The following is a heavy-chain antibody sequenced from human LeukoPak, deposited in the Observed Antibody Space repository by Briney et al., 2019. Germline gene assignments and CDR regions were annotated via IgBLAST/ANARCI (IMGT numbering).Heavy chain of an antibody. CDR2: ISSSGSTI. Sequence: GGSLRLPCAASGFTFSDYYMSWIRQAPGKGLEWVSYISSSGSTIYYADSMKGRFTISRNNDKNSLYLQMNSLRAEDTAVYYCARDSYYDSSPGDWGQGTLVTVSS. D-gene: IGHD3-22*01. V-gene: IGHV3-11*01. CDR3: ARDSYYDSSPGD. CDR1: GFTFSDYY. J-gene: IGHJ4*02.